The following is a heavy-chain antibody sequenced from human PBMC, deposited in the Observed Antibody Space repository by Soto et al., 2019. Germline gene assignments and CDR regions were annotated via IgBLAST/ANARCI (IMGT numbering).Heavy chain of an antibody. J-gene: IGHJ5*02. CDR3: ARHPRYCSGGSCFLFDP. CDR1: GGSLSSSSYY. V-gene: IGHV4-39*01. CDR2: IYYTGNT. Sequence: PSETLSLTCTVSGGSLSSSSYYWGWIRQPPGKGLEWFGSIYYTGNTFYNPSLKSRVTISVDTSKNEFSLQLSLLTAADTAVYYCARHPRYCSGGSCFLFDPWGQGTLVTVSS. D-gene: IGHD2-15*01.